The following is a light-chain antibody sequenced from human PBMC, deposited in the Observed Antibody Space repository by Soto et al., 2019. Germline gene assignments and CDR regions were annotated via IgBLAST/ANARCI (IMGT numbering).Light chain of an antibody. CDR1: SSNIGAGYD. J-gene: IGLJ2*01. CDR3: QSYDNELGGYRI. CDR2: DNI. V-gene: IGLV1-40*01. Sequence: QSVLTQPPSVSGAPGQRVTISCTGSSSNIGAGYDVFWYQQLPGAVPRLLIYDNIYRPSGVPDRFSGSKSGTSASLAITGLQADDEADYYGQSYDNELGGYRIFGGGTKLTVL.